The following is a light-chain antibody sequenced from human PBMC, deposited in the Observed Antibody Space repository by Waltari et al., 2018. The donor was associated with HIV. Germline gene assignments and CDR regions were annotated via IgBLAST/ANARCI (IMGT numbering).Light chain of an antibody. CDR1: SNNVANRG. CDR3: ATWDISLSAVV. J-gene: IGLJ2*01. Sequence: QAGLTQPPSVSKGMRPPDTLTCTGNSNNVANRGSAWLQQHQGHPPKLLSYRDNKRPSGISERFSASRSGNTASLTITGVQPEDEADYFCATWDISLSAVVFGGGTTLTVL. CDR2: RDN. V-gene: IGLV10-54*04.